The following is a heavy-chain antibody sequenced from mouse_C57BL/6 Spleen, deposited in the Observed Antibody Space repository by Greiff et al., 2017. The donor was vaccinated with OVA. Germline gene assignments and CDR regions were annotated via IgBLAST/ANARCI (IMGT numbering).Heavy chain of an antibody. V-gene: IGHV1-69*01. J-gene: IGHJ1*03. CDR2: IDPSDSYT. Sequence: VQLQQPGAELVKPGASVKLSCKASGYTFTSYWMHWVKQRPGQGLEWIGEIDPSDSYTNYNQKFKGKSTLTVDKSSSTAYMQLSSLTSEDSAVYYCARRYYDRSYWYFDVWGTGTTVTVSS. CDR1: GYTFTSYW. CDR3: ARRYYDRSYWYFDV. D-gene: IGHD1-1*01.